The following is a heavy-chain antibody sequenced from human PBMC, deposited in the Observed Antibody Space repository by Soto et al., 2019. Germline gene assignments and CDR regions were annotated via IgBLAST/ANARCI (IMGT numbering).Heavy chain of an antibody. Sequence: QVQLVESGGGVEEPGRSLRLSCAASGFTFSSYAMHWVRQAPGKGLEWVAVISHDGSITYYSDSVKGRFTMSRDNSSNTLFLQMSSLRREDTAIYYCAKDEYWESHFYYFMDLWGRGTAVTVSS. CDR1: GFTFSSYA. V-gene: IGHV3-30*15. CDR2: ISHDGSIT. D-gene: IGHD1-26*01. CDR3: AKDEYWESHFYYFMDL. J-gene: IGHJ6*03.